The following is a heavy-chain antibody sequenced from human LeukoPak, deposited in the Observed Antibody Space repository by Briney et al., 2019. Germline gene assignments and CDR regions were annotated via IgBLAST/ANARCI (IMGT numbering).Heavy chain of an antibody. V-gene: IGHV4-4*07. CDR1: GGSISSYY. D-gene: IGHD5-12*01. CDR3: ARGEGSGYSGYAFDY. CDR2: IYTSGST. J-gene: IGHJ4*02. Sequence: SETLSLTCTVSGGSISSYYWSWIRQPAGKGLEWLGRIYTSGSTNYNPSLKSRVTMSVDTSKNQFSLKLSSVTPEDTAVYYCARGEGSGYSGYAFDYWGQGTLVTVSS.